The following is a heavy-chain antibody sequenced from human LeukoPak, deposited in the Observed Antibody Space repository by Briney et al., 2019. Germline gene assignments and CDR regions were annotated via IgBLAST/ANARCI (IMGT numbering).Heavy chain of an antibody. J-gene: IGHJ4*02. D-gene: IGHD1-26*01. CDR2: IYDSGST. V-gene: IGHV4-59*01. CDR1: GGSISGYN. CDR3: ARGNSGPEY. Sequence: SETLSLTCTVSGGSISGYNWSWIRQPPGKRLEWIGYIYDSGSTKSTPSLESRATILVDKYKNQFFLRLTSVTSADTAVYYCARGNSGPEYWGQGTLVTVSS.